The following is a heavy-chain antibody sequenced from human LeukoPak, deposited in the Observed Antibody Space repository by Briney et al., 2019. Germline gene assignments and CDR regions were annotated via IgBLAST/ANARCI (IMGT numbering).Heavy chain of an antibody. D-gene: IGHD2-21*01. CDR3: ARFRGDCYNFDF. V-gene: IGHV3-11*03. J-gene: IGHJ4*02. CDR1: GFTFSDYS. CDR2: ISGSSSYT. Sequence: KAGGSLRLSCAASGFTFSDYSMSWIRQAPGKGLEWVSYISGSSSYTNYADSVKGRFTISRDNAKNSLYLQMNSLRAEDTAVYYCARFRGDCYNFDFWGQGTLVTVSS.